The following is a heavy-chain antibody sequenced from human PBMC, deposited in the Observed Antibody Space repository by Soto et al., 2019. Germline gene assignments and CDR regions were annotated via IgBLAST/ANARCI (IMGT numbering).Heavy chain of an antibody. CDR3: ARAGGAQWLAEFDY. J-gene: IGHJ4*02. Sequence: QVQLVESGGGVVQPGRSLRLSCAASGFTFSSYAMHWVRQAPGKGLEWVAVISYDGSNKYYADSVKGRFTISRDNSKNTLYLQMNSLRAEDTAVYYCARAGGAQWLAEFDYWGQGTLVTVSS. D-gene: IGHD6-19*01. CDR2: ISYDGSNK. V-gene: IGHV3-30-3*01. CDR1: GFTFSSYA.